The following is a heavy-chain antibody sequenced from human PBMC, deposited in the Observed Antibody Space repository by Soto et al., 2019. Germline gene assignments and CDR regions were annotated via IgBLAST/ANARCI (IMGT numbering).Heavy chain of an antibody. CDR2: ISAYNGNT. Sequence: ASVKVSCKASGYTFTSYGISWVRQAPGQGLEWMGWISAYNGNTNYAQKLQGRVTMTTDTSTSTAYMELRSLRSDDTAVYYCARVSGITMVRGVITNYYYYYYMDVWGKGTTVTVSS. CDR1: GYTFTSYG. V-gene: IGHV1-18*01. D-gene: IGHD3-10*01. CDR3: ARVSGITMVRGVITNYYYYYYMDV. J-gene: IGHJ6*03.